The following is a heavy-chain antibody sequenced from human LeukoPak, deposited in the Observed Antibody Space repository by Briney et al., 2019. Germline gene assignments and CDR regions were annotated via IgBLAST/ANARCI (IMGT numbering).Heavy chain of an antibody. V-gene: IGHV3-11*01. CDR3: ARSGRGSGSYYKGPDY. Sequence: GGSLRLSCAASGFTFSDYYMSWIRQAPGKGLEWVSYISSSGSTIYYADSVKGRFTISRDNAKNSLYPQMNSLRAEDTAVYYCARSGRGSGSYYKGPDYWGQGTLVTVSS. J-gene: IGHJ4*02. CDR2: ISSSGSTI. CDR1: GFTFSDYY. D-gene: IGHD3-10*01.